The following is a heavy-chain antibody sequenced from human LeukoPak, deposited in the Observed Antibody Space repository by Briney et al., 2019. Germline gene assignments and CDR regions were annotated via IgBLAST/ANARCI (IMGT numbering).Heavy chain of an antibody. V-gene: IGHV4-4*09. CDR1: GGSISSYY. J-gene: IGHJ6*03. CDR3: AGYDFWSGYRYYYYYMDV. Sequence: SETLSLTCTVSGGSISSYYWSWIRQPPGKGLEWIGYIYTSGSTNYNPSLRSRVTISVDTSKNQFSLKLGSVTAADTAVYYCAGYDFWSGYRYYYYYMDVWGKGTTVTVSS. D-gene: IGHD3-3*01. CDR2: IYTSGST.